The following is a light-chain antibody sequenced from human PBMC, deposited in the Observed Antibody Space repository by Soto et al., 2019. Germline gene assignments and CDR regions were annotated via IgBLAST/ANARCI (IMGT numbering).Light chain of an antibody. J-gene: IGKJ1*01. CDR2: RAS. CDR1: QSVDTW. Sequence: DIQITQSPFTLSASIGDIVTITCRTSQSVDTWLAWYQHKAGKAPKLLIYRASSLATGVPSRFSGSGSGTAFTLTITSLQPDDFASYYCQHYNDYSRVFGQGTQVEIK. CDR3: QHYNDYSRV. V-gene: IGKV1-5*03.